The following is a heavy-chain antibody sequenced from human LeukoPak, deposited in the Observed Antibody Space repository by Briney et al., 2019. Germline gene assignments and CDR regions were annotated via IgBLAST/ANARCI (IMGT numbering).Heavy chain of an antibody. Sequence: ASVKVSCKASGGTFSSYAMSWVRQAPGQGLEWMGGIIPIFGTANYARKFQGRVTITADESTSTAYMELSSLRSEDAAVYYCARGNRHYYYYYYMDVWGKGTTVTVCS. CDR1: GGTFSSYA. V-gene: IGHV1-69*13. J-gene: IGHJ6*03. CDR3: ARGNRHYYYYYYMDV. D-gene: IGHD1-14*01. CDR2: IIPIFGTA.